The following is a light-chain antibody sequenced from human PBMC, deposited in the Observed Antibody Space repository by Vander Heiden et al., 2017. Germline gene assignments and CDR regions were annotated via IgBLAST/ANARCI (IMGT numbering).Light chain of an antibody. CDR2: AAS. V-gene: IGKV1-39*01. CDR1: QSISSY. J-gene: IGKJ4*01. Sequence: DIQMTQSPYSLSASVGDRVTITCRASQSISSYLNWYQQKPGKAPKLLIYAASSLQSWFPSRFSGSGSGTYFTLTISSLQPEDFATYYCQQSYSTPLTFGGGTKVEIK. CDR3: QQSYSTPLT.